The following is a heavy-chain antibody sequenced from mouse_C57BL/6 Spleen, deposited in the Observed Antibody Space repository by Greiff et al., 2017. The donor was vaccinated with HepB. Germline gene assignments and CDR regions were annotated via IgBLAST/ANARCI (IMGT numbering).Heavy chain of an antibody. D-gene: IGHD1-1*01. V-gene: IGHV1-19*01. CDR1: GYTFTDYY. CDR2: INPYNGGT. Sequence: EVQLQQSGPVLVKPGASVKMSCKASGYTFTDYYMNWVKQSHGKSLEWIGVINPYNGGTSYNQKFKGKATLTVDKSSSTAYMELNSLTSEDSAVYYCAREGDFRTTVVDPWFAYWGQGTLVTVSA. J-gene: IGHJ3*01. CDR3: AREGDFRTTVVDPWFAY.